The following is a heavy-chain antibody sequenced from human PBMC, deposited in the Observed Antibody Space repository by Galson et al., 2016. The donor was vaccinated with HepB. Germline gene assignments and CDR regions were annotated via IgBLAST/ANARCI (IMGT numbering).Heavy chain of an antibody. J-gene: IGHJ4*02. CDR3: ALGQGFLADS. V-gene: IGHV3-7*05. CDR1: GFTFKSYA. Sequence: SLRLSCAASGFTFKSYAMNWVRQAPGKGLEWVAIIRQDGSAKYYVDSLKGRFTISRDNAKNSLYLQMSSLRPEDTAVYYCALGQGFLADSWGQGTLVTVSS. CDR2: IRQDGSAK.